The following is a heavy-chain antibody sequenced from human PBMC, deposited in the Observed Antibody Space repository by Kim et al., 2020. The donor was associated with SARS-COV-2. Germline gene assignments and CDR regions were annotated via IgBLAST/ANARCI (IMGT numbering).Heavy chain of an antibody. J-gene: IGHJ4*02. V-gene: IGHV1-69*13. D-gene: IGHD4-17*01. CDR2: IIPIFGTA. CDR3: ARDWSAYGGNFFDY. Sequence: SVKVSCKASGGTFSSYAISWVRQAPGQGLEWMGGIIPIFGTANYAQKFQGRVTITADESTSTAYMELSSLRSEDTAVYYCARDWSAYGGNFFDYWGQGTLVTVSS. CDR1: GGTFSSYA.